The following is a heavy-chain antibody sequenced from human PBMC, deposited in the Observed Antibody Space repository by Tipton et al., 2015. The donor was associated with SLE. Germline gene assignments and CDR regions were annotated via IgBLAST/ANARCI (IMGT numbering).Heavy chain of an antibody. Sequence: LRLSCAVYGGSFSGYYWSWIRQPPGKGLEWIGEINHSGSTNYNPSLKSRVTISVDTSKNQFSLKLSPVTAADTAVYYCHSGSYTRDFDYWGQGTLVTVSS. D-gene: IGHD1-26*01. V-gene: IGHV4-34*03. CDR2: INHSGST. CDR1: GGSFSGYY. CDR3: HSGSYTRDFDY. J-gene: IGHJ4*02.